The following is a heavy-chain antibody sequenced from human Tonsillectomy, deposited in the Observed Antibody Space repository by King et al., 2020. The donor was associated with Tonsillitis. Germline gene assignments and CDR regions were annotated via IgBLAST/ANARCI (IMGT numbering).Heavy chain of an antibody. V-gene: IGHV5-10-1*03. Sequence: VQLVESGAEVKKPGESLRISCKGSGYSFNSYWINLVRQMPGKGLEWMGRIDPSDSYTNYSPSFQGHVSFSADKSISTAYLQCSSLEASDTAIYYCARSEQQLSTYYYYYYMDVWGKGTTVTVSS. CDR1: GYSFNSYW. CDR3: ARSEQQLSTYYYYYYMDV. CDR2: IDPSDSYT. D-gene: IGHD6-13*01. J-gene: IGHJ6*03.